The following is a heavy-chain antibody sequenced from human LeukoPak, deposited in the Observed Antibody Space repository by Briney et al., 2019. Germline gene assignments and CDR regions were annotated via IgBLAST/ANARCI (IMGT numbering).Heavy chain of an antibody. Sequence: PGGSLRLSCAASGFTFSSYSMNWVRQAPGKGLESVSVIYSAGSTYYADSVRGRFTISRDNAKNTLYLQMNRLRVEDTAVYYCARVGGHWGQGTLVTVSS. D-gene: IGHD3-10*01. V-gene: IGHV3-53*01. CDR2: IYSAGST. CDR1: GFTFSSYS. J-gene: IGHJ4*02. CDR3: ARVGGH.